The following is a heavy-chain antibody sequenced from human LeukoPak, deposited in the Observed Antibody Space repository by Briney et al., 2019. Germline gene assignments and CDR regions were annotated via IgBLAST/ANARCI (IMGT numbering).Heavy chain of an antibody. CDR2: ISAYNGNT. Sequence: ASVKVSCKASGYTFTSYGISWVRQALGQGLEWMGWISAYNGNTNYAQKLQGRVTMTTDTSTSTAYMELRSLRSDDTAVYYCARYGSGSYYRHYYYYYGMDVWGQGTTVTVSS. CDR1: GYTFTSYG. V-gene: IGHV1-18*01. CDR3: ARYGSGSYYRHYYYYYGMDV. D-gene: IGHD3-10*01. J-gene: IGHJ6*02.